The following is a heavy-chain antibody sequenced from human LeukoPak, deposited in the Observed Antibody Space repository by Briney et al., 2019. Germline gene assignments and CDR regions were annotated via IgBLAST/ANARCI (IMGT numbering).Heavy chain of an antibody. CDR2: IYYSGST. CDR3: ARHLVDTAMVGYSYAMDV. Sequence: SETLSLTCTVSGGSISSYFGSWIRQPPGKGLEWNGYIYYSGSTNYNPSLKSRVTISVETSKNQFSRKLSSVTAADTAVYYCARHLVDTAMVGYSYAMDVWGPGTTVTVSS. V-gene: IGHV4-59*08. CDR1: GGSISSYF. J-gene: IGHJ6*02. D-gene: IGHD5-18*01.